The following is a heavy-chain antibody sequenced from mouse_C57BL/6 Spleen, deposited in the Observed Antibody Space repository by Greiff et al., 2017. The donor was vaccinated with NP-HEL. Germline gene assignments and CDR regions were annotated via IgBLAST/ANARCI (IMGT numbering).Heavy chain of an antibody. CDR1: GYTFTDYE. CDR3: TRDSGGLY. CDR2: IDPETGGT. D-gene: IGHD3-2*02. J-gene: IGHJ2*01. V-gene: IGHV1-15*01. Sequence: QVHVKQSGAELVRPGASVTLSCKASGYTFTDYEMHWVKQTPVHGLEWIGAIDPETGGTAYNQKFKGKAILTADKSSSTAYMELRSLTSEDSAVYYCTRDSGGLYWGQGTTLTVSS.